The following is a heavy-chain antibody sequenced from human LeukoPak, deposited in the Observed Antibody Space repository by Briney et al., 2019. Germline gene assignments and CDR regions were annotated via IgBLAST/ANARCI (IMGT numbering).Heavy chain of an antibody. D-gene: IGHD2-15*01. V-gene: IGHV3-21*01. CDR2: ISSSSSYI. CDR1: GFTFSSYS. Sequence: GSLRLSCSASGFTFSSYSMNWVRQAPGKGLEWVSSISSSSSYIHYADSVKGRFTISRDNAKNSLYLQMNSLRAEDTAVYYCARWRRYCSGGSCYLFDYWGQGTLVTVSS. J-gene: IGHJ4*02. CDR3: ARWRRYCSGGSCYLFDY.